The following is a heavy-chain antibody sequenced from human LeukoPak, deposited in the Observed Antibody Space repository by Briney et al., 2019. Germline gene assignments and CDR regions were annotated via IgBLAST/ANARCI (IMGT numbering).Heavy chain of an antibody. V-gene: IGHV1-2*02. CDR1: GYTFTGYY. CDR3: ARDWEAYSSSRDY. Sequence: ASVKVSCKASGYTFTGYYMHWVRQAPGQGLEWMGWINPNSGGTNYAQKFQGRVTMIRDTSISTAYMELSRLRSDDTAVYYCARDWEAYSSSRDYWGQGTLVTVSS. J-gene: IGHJ4*02. CDR2: INPNSGGT. D-gene: IGHD6-13*01.